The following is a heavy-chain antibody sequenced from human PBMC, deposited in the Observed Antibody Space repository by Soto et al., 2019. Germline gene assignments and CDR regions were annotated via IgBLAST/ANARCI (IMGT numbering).Heavy chain of an antibody. CDR1: GFNFNTYT. D-gene: IGHD2-8*02. CDR2: ISPDGSKT. V-gene: IGHV3-30-3*01. Sequence: QVQLVESGGGVVQPGRSLRLSCAASGFNFNTYTFNWVRQAPGKGLEWVAMISPDGSKTNYADALKGRFTISRDNSNNEVFLQMKSLKTEDSAIYFCARGLLEVMVPFDHWGQGALVTVS. CDR3: ARGLLEVMVPFDH. J-gene: IGHJ4*02.